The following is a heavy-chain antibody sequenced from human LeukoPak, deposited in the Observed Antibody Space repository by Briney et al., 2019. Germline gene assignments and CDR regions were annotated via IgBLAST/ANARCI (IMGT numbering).Heavy chain of an antibody. J-gene: IGHJ4*02. V-gene: IGHV5-51*01. Sequence: GESLKISCKGSGYSFTSYWIGWVRQMPGKGLEWMGIIYPGDSDTRYRPSFRGQVTISADRSISTAYLQWSSLKASDTAMYYCARQRSGSYSHFHYWGQGTLVTVSS. CDR1: GYSFTSYW. D-gene: IGHD1-26*01. CDR3: ARQRSGSYSHFHY. CDR2: IYPGDSDT.